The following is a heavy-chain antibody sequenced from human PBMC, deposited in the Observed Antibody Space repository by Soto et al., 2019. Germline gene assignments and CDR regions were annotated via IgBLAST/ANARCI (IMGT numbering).Heavy chain of an antibody. CDR3: AKEGGRQLSSAFDI. Sequence: PGGSLRLSCVASGFSFSSYAMSWVRQAPGKGLEWVSSISDGGGSTNYAGSVRGRFTISRDRFKNTLYLHMNSLRAEDTDVYYCAKEGGRQLSSAFDIWGQGTMVTVSS. CDR2: ISDGGGST. V-gene: IGHV3-23*01. J-gene: IGHJ3*02. D-gene: IGHD6-13*01. CDR1: GFSFSSYA.